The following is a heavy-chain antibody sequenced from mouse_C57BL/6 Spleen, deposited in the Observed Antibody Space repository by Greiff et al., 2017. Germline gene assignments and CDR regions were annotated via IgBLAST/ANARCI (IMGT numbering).Heavy chain of an antibody. V-gene: IGHV1-69*01. CDR3: ARWWDDYFDY. D-gene: IGHD1-1*02. J-gene: IGHJ2*01. CDR2: IDPSDSYT. Sequence: QVQLQQSGAELVMPGASVKLSCKASGYTFTSYWMHWVKQRPGQGLEWIGEIDPSDSYTNYNQKFKGKSTLTVDKSSSTAYMQLSSLTSEDSAVYYCARWWDDYFDYWGQGTTLTVSS. CDR1: GYTFTSYW.